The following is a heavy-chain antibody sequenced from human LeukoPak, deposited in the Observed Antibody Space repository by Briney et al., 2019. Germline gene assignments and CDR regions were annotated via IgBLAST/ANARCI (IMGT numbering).Heavy chain of an antibody. V-gene: IGHV4-30-4*08. D-gene: IGHD2-2*01. CDR1: GGSISSGDYY. CDR3: ARGYCSSTSCFENWFDP. CDR2: IYYSGST. J-gene: IGHJ5*02. Sequence: SETLSLTCTVSGGSISSGDYYWSWIRQPPGKGLEWIGYIYYSGSTYYNPSLKSRVTISVDTSKNQFSLKLSSVTAADMAVYYCARGYCSSTSCFENWFDPWGQGTLVTVSS.